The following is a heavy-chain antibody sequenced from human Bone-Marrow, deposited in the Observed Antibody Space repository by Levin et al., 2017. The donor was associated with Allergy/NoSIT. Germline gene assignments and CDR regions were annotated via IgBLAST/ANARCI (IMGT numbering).Heavy chain of an antibody. Sequence: SETLSLTCTVSGGSISSYYWSWIRQPPGKGLEWIGYIYYSGSTNYKRYRPLLFTLSLDTSKNQFSLKLSSVTAADTAVYYCARDALSSSQNYDVGMDGWGQGTTVTVSS. D-gene: IGHD6-13*01. CDR2: IYYSGST. J-gene: IGHJ6*02. CDR3: ARDALSSSQNYDVGMDG. V-gene: IGHV4-59*01. CDR1: GGSISSYY.